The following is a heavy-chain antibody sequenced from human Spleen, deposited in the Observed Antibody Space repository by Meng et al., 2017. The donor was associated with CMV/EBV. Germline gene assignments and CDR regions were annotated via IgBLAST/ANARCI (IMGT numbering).Heavy chain of an antibody. Sequence: ACVFTLCSFRMHWVRQAPGMGLEWFSSITSSSYYKYSADSVKGRFAISRDSAKNSLYLQMNSLRAEDTSLYYCARDKREGHSYGFDSWGQGTLVTVSS. D-gene: IGHD5-18*01. CDR2: ITSSSYYK. V-gene: IGHV3-21*01. J-gene: IGHJ4*02. CDR3: ARDKREGHSYGFDS. CDR1: VFTLCSFR.